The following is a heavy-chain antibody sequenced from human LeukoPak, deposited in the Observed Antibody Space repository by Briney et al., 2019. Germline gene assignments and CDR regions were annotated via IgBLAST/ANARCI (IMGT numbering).Heavy chain of an antibody. CDR3: ARGTYGDYVISAFDI. Sequence: SETLSLTCIVSGGSISSYYWSWIRHPPGKGLEWIGYIYYSESTIYNPSLKSRVIISVDTAKNQFSLKLSSVTAADTAVYYCARGTYGDYVISAFDIWGQGTMVTVSS. D-gene: IGHD4-17*01. CDR1: GGSISSYY. CDR2: IYYSEST. J-gene: IGHJ3*02. V-gene: IGHV4-59*01.